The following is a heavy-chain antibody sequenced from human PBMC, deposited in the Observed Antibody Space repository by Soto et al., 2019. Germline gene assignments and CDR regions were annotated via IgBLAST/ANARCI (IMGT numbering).Heavy chain of an antibody. CDR1: GGSISSGGSS. V-gene: IGHV4-30-2*01. Sequence: QLQLQESGSGLVKPSQTLSLTCAVSGGSISSGGSSWSWIRQPPGRGLECIGYNYHSGNTYYNPSLKSRLTISVDRSKNHFSMKLSSVTAADTTVYYCASSRGGPVPLDYWGQGTLVTVSS. CDR2: NYHSGNT. CDR3: ASSRGGPVPLDY. J-gene: IGHJ4*02. D-gene: IGHD3-16*01.